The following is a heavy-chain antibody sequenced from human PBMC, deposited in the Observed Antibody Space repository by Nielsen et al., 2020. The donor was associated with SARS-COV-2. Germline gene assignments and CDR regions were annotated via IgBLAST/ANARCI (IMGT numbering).Heavy chain of an antibody. J-gene: IGHJ6*02. CDR3: AKRRAVFMLTFGGEGAMDV. D-gene: IGHD3-16*01. CDR2: ISYEGSKK. CDR1: GFTFNNFG. V-gene: IGHV3-30*18. Sequence: LKISCVASGFTFNNFGFYWVRQAPGKGLEWVASISYEGSKKYYADSLTGRFTVSRDTSRNTVYLQMNSLSAEDTAVYHCAKRRAVFMLTFGGEGAMDVWGQGTTVSVSS.